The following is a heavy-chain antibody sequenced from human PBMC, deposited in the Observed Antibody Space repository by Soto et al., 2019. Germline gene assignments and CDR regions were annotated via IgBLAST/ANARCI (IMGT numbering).Heavy chain of an antibody. V-gene: IGHV1-2*02. CDR2: INPNSGGT. Sequence: ASVKVSCKASGYTFTGYYMHWVRQAPGQGLEWMGWINPNSGGTNYAQKFQGRVKMTRDTSISTAYMELSRLRSDDTAVYYCARDHCSGGSCYSGYYGMDVWGQGTTVTVSS. J-gene: IGHJ6*02. CDR3: ARDHCSGGSCYSGYYGMDV. D-gene: IGHD2-15*01. CDR1: GYTFTGYY.